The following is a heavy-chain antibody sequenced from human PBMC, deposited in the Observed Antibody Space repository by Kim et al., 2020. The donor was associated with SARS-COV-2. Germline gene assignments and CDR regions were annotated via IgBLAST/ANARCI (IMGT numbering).Heavy chain of an antibody. J-gene: IGHJ4*02. D-gene: IGHD3-10*01. V-gene: IGHV4-59*12. Sequence: TNTNPSLKSRVPISVDTSKNQFSLKLSSVTAADTAVYYCARDGLTVRYYYWGQGTLVTVSS. CDR3: ARDGLTVRYYY. CDR2: T.